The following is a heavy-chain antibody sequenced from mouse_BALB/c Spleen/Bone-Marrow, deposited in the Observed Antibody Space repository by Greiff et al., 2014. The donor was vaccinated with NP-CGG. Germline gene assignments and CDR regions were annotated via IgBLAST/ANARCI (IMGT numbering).Heavy chain of an antibody. D-gene: IGHD1-1*01. V-gene: IGHV14-3*02. Sequence: VQLQQPGAELVKPGASVKLSCTASGFNIKDTYMHWVKQRPEQGLEWIGRIDPANGNTKYDPKFQGKATITADTSSNTAYLQLSSPTSEDTAVYYCASYYYGSSRFAYWGQGTLVTVSA. CDR1: GFNIKDTY. CDR3: ASYYYGSSRFAY. J-gene: IGHJ3*01. CDR2: IDPANGNT.